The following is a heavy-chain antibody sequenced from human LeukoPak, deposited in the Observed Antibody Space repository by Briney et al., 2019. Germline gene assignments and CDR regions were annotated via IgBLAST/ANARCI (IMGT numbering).Heavy chain of an antibody. V-gene: IGHV3-7*01. Sequence: GGSLRLSCAASGFTFSSYWMSWVRQAPGKGLEWVADIKEDGSEKYYVDSVKGRFTISRDNAKNSLYLQMNSLRAEDTAVYYCALNPDYYGSGSFDYWGQGTLVTVSS. D-gene: IGHD3-10*01. CDR3: ALNPDYYGSGSFDY. CDR1: GFTFSSYW. CDR2: IKEDGSEK. J-gene: IGHJ4*02.